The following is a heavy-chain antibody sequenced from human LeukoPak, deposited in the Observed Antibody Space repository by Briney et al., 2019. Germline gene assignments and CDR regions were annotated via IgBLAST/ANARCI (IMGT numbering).Heavy chain of an antibody. D-gene: IGHD6-25*01. V-gene: IGHV1-18*04. J-gene: IGHJ4*02. CDR1: GYTFTGYY. CDR3: ARDRDLRAASGTFDF. Sequence: GASVKVSCKASGYTFTGYYMHWVRQAPGQGLEWMGWISGYNGNTDYAQKFQGRVTMTTDTSTSTAYMELRSLRSDDTAVYYCARDRDLRAASGTFDFWGQGSLVTVSS. CDR2: ISGYNGNT.